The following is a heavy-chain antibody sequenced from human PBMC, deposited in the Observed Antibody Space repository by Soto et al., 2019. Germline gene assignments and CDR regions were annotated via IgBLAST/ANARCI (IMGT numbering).Heavy chain of an antibody. D-gene: IGHD2-2*01. J-gene: IGHJ6*02. CDR3: ARRLVPAAAGIGMDV. Sequence: QVQLVHSGAEVKKPGASVKVSCKHSGYTFSTYDINWVQKATGQGLEWLGWMNPQSGRTGYAQKFQGRVTRTRNTSTSTVYMDLGRLRFDDTAWSYWARRLVPAAAGIGMDVWGQGTTVTVS. CDR2: MNPQSGRT. V-gene: IGHV1-8*01. CDR1: GYTFSTYD.